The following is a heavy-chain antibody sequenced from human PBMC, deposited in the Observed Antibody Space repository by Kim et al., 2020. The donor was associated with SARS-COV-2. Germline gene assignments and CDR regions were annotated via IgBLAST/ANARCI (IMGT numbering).Heavy chain of an antibody. V-gene: IGHV3-9*01. CDR1: GFTFGDYA. J-gene: IGHJ4*02. CDR3: AKVPMVRGVISLYYFDY. CDR2: ISWNSGSI. D-gene: IGHD3-10*01. Sequence: GGSLRLSCAASGFTFGDYAMHWVRQAPGKGLEWVSGISWNSGSIGYADSVKGRFTISRDNAKNSLYLQMNSLRAEDTALYYCAKVPMVRGVISLYYFDYWGQGTLVTVSS.